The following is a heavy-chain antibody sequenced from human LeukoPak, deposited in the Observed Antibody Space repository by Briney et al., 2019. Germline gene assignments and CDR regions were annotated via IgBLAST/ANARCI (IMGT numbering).Heavy chain of an antibody. CDR1: GGTFCSYT. Sequence: SVKVSCKASGGTFCSYTISWVRQAPGQGLEWMGRIIPTLGIGNYAQKFQGRVTITADKSTSTAYMELSSLRSEDTAVYYCARDRGDYYDSSGYYYVSYWGQGTLVTVSS. D-gene: IGHD3-22*01. CDR3: ARDRGDYYDSSGYYYVSY. V-gene: IGHV1-69*04. J-gene: IGHJ4*02. CDR2: IIPTLGIG.